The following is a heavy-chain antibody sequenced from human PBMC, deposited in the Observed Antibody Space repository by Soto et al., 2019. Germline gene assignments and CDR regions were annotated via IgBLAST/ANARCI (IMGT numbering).Heavy chain of an antibody. Sequence: ASVKVSCKASGYTFTSYSMHWVLQAPGQRLEWMGWINAGNGNTKYSQKFQGRVTITRDTSASTAYMELSSLRSEDTAVYYCARDCSGGSCYLAMDYWGQGTLVTVSS. CDR2: INAGNGNT. CDR3: ARDCSGGSCYLAMDY. CDR1: GYTFTSYS. V-gene: IGHV1-3*01. D-gene: IGHD2-15*01. J-gene: IGHJ4*02.